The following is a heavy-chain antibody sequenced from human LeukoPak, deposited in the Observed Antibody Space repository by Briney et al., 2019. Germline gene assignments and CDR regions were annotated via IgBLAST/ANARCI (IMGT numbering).Heavy chain of an antibody. V-gene: IGHV3-33*01. CDR2: IWYDGSNK. D-gene: IGHD3-10*01. Sequence: PGGSLRLSCAASGFTFSSYGMLWVRQAPGKGLEWVAVIWYDGSNKYYADSVKGRFTISRDNSKNTLYLQMNSLRAEDTAVYYCARDVVGGAFDIWGQGTMVTVSS. CDR3: ARDVVGGAFDI. CDR1: GFTFSSYG. J-gene: IGHJ3*02.